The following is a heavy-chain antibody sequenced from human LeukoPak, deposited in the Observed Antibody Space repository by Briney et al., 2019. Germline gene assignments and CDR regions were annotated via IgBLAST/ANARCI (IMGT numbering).Heavy chain of an antibody. CDR3: AREAGDSRTSIDY. V-gene: IGHV4-39*07. Sequence: PSETLSLTCTVSGGSISSSSYYWGWIRQPPGKGLEWIGSIYYSGSTYYNPSLKSRVTISVDTSKNQFSLKLSSVTAADTAVYYCAREAGDSRTSIDYWGQGTLVTVSS. J-gene: IGHJ4*02. CDR2: IYYSGST. D-gene: IGHD4-17*01. CDR1: GGSISSSSYY.